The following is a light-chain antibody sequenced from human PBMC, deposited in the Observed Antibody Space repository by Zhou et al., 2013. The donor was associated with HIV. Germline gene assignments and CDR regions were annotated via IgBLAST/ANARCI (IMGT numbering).Light chain of an antibody. CDR1: QSISSW. Sequence: DIQMTQSPSSLSAFVGDRVTITCRASQSISSWLAWYQQKPGKAPKLLIYKASNLESGVPSRFSGSGSGTDFTLSISSLQPGDFATYYCHQFDSFPWTFGQGTTVEIK. J-gene: IGKJ1*01. CDR3: HQFDSFPWT. CDR2: KAS. V-gene: IGKV1-5*03.